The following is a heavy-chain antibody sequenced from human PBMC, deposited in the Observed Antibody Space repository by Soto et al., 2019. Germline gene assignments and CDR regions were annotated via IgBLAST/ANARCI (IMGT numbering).Heavy chain of an antibody. Sequence: QVQLQESGPGLVKPSQTLSLTCTVSGGSISSGDYYWSWIRQPPGKGLEWIGYIYYSGSTYYNPSLKSRDTISVDTSKYQFSLKLSSVTAADTAVYYCARENYYDRSGLDYWGQGTLVTVSS. V-gene: IGHV4-30-4*01. D-gene: IGHD3-22*01. CDR1: GGSISSGDYY. CDR3: ARENYYDRSGLDY. CDR2: IYYSGST. J-gene: IGHJ4*02.